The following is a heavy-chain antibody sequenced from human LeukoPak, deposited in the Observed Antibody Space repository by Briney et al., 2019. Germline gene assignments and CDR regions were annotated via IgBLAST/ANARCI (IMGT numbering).Heavy chain of an antibody. CDR2: IGNNGGGI. Sequence: PGGSLRLSCAASGFTFSTYTMYWVRHPPGKRLEWVSIIGNNGGGIHYADSVKGRFTISRDNAKNSLYLQMNSLRAEDTAVYYCARDALVAHAFDIWGQGTMVTVSS. D-gene: IGHD5-12*01. V-gene: IGHV3-21*01. CDR1: GFTFSTYT. CDR3: ARDALVAHAFDI. J-gene: IGHJ3*02.